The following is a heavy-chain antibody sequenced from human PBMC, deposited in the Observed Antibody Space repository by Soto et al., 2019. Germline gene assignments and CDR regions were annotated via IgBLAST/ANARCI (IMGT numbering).Heavy chain of an antibody. V-gene: IGHV1-69*13. Sequence: SVKVSCKASGGTFSSYAISWVRQAPGQGLEWMGGIIPIFGTANYAQKFQGRVTITADESTSTAYMELSSLRSEDTAVYYCARDQTRAPNWNYGGYYYYGMDVWGQGTTVTVSS. CDR1: GGTFSSYA. D-gene: IGHD1-7*01. CDR3: ARDQTRAPNWNYGGYYYYGMDV. J-gene: IGHJ6*02. CDR2: IIPIFGTA.